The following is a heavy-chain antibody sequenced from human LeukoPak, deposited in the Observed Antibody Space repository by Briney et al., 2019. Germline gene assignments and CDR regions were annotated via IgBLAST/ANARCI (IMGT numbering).Heavy chain of an antibody. Sequence: GGSLRLSCAASGFSVSSNYMSWVRQAPGKGLEWVSVIYSGGSTYYADSVKGRFTISRDNPKNTLYLQMNSLRAEDTAVYYCARDGWIAAAGYWGQGTLVTVSS. V-gene: IGHV3-66*02. J-gene: IGHJ4*02. D-gene: IGHD6-13*01. CDR2: IYSGGST. CDR1: GFSVSSNY. CDR3: ARDGWIAAAGY.